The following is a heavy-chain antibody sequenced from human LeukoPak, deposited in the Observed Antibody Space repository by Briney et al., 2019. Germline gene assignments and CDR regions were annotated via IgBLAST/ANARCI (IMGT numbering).Heavy chain of an antibody. CDR2: ISAYNGNT. CDR3: ARDSRLGVIVAYYYYGMDV. Sequence: ASVKVSCKASGYTFTSYGISWVRQAPGQGLEWMGWISAYNGNTNYAQKLQGRVTMTTDTSTSTAYMELRSLRSDDTAVYYCARDSRLGVIVAYYYYGMDVWGQGTTVTVSS. CDR1: GYTFTSYG. J-gene: IGHJ6*02. D-gene: IGHD6-25*01. V-gene: IGHV1-18*01.